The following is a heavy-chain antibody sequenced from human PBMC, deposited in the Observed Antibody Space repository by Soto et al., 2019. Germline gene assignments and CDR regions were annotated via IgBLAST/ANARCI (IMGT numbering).Heavy chain of an antibody. D-gene: IGHD4-4*01. J-gene: IGHJ6*02. Sequence: SVKVSCKASGGTFSSYAISWVRQAPGQGLEWMGGIIPIFGTANYAQKFQGRVTITADESTSTAYMELSSLRSEDTAVYYCARDEYSNYQSSYYYYYGMDVWGQGATVTVSS. V-gene: IGHV1-69*13. CDR1: GGTFSSYA. CDR3: ARDEYSNYQSSYYYYYGMDV. CDR2: IIPIFGTA.